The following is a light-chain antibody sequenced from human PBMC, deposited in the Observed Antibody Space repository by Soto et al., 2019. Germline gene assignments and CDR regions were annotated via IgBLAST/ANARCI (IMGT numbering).Light chain of an antibody. CDR3: SSYTSSSTLRV. Sequence: QSALTQPASVSGSPGQSITISCTGTSSDVGCYNYVSWYQQHPGKAPKLMIYDVSNRPSGVSNRLSGSKSGNTASLTISGLQAEDEADYYCSSYTSSSTLRVFGGGTKLTVL. CDR1: SSDVGCYNY. V-gene: IGLV2-14*01. CDR2: DVS. J-gene: IGLJ2*01.